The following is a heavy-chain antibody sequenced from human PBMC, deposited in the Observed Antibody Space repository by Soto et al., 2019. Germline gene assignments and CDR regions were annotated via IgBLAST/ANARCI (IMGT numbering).Heavy chain of an antibody. CDR3: ARCFGVQHYYYDGMDV. D-gene: IGHD3-16*01. CDR1: GGTFSSYA. CDR2: IIPIFGTA. V-gene: IGHV1-69*01. J-gene: IGHJ6*02. Sequence: QVQLVQSGAEVKKPGSSVKVSCKASGGTFSSYAISWVRQAPGQGLEWMGGIIPIFGTANYAQKFQGRVTITADESTSTADKKLSSLRSEETAVYYCARCFGVQHYYYDGMDVWGQGTTVTVSS.